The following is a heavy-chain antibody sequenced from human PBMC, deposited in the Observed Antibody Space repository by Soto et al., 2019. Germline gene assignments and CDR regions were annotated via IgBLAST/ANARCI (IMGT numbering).Heavy chain of an antibody. V-gene: IGHV3-48*01. CDR3: ARDDYGDYDY. D-gene: IGHD4-17*01. CDR1: GFTFSSYS. CDR2: ISSSSSTI. J-gene: IGHJ4*02. Sequence: EVQLVESGGGLVQPGGSLRLSCAASGFTFSSYSMNWVRQAPGKGLEWVSYISSSSSTIYYADSVKGRFTISRDNAKNLLYLQMNSLRAEDTAVYYCARDDYGDYDYWGQGTLVTVSS.